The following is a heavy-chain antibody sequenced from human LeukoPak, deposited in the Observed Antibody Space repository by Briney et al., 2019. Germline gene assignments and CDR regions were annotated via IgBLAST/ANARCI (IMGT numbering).Heavy chain of an antibody. J-gene: IGHJ4*02. D-gene: IGHD4-11*01. CDR2: IYPGDSDT. CDR1: GYSFTSYW. V-gene: IGHV5-51*01. Sequence: PGESLKISCKGSGYSFTSYWIGWVRQMPGKGLEWMGIIYPGDSDTRYSPSFQGQVTISADKSISTAYLQWSSLKASDTAMYFCARLDPHDYTNFYPPVVDYWGQGTLVTVSS. CDR3: ARLDPHDYTNFYPPVVDY.